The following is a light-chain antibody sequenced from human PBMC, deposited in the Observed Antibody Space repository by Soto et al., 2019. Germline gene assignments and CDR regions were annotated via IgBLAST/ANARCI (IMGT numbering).Light chain of an antibody. V-gene: IGKV3-11*01. Sequence: EIVLTQSPVTLSLSPGERATLSCRASQSVSSYLAWYQQKPGQAPRLLIYDASKRATGIPARFSGSGSGTDFTLTISSLEPEDSAVYYCQQRSNWPITFGQGTRLEIK. J-gene: IGKJ5*01. CDR3: QQRSNWPIT. CDR1: QSVSSY. CDR2: DAS.